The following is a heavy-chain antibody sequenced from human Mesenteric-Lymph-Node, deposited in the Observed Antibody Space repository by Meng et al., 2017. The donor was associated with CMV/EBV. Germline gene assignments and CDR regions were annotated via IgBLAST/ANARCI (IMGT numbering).Heavy chain of an antibody. D-gene: IGHD3-22*01. V-gene: IGHV3-7*01. CDR1: GFTFSSYW. J-gene: IGHJ3*02. CDR2: IKQDGSEK. CDR3: ATTYYYDTSEYYSAFDI. Sequence: GESLKISCAASGFTFSSYWMSWVRQAPGKGLEWVANIKQDGSEKYYVDSVKGRFTISRDNAKNSLYLQMNSLRAEDTGVYYCATTYYYDTSEYYSAFDIWGQGTMVTVSS.